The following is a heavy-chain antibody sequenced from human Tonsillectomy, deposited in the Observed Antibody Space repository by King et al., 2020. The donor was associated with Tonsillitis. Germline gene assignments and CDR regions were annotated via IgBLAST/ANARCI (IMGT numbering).Heavy chain of an antibody. D-gene: IGHD6-19*01. J-gene: IGHJ5*02. CDR2: INPDGGYT. Sequence: VQLVESGAEMKKPGASVKVSCTASGYTFSRHWMHWVRQAPGRGLEWMGIINPDGGYTIYAQKFQGRVTITRDTSTSTVYMELSSLRSEDTAIYYCARDHSIEVADIMLWWFDPWGQGTLVTVSS. CDR1: GYTFSRHW. CDR3: ARDHSIEVADIMLWWFDP. V-gene: IGHV1-46*01.